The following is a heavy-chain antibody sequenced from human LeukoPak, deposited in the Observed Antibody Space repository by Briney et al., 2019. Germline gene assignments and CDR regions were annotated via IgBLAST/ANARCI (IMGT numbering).Heavy chain of an antibody. CDR1: GYTFTSYY. CDR3: ARDPSVVVVAAESTTDASDI. V-gene: IGHV1-46*01. CDR2: INPSGGST. J-gene: IGHJ3*02. Sequence: ASVKVSCKASGYTFTSYYMHWVRQAPGQGLEWMGIINPSGGSTSYAQKFQGRVTMARDTSTSTVYMELSSLRSEDTAVYYCARDPSVVVVAAESTTDASDIWGQGTMVTVSS. D-gene: IGHD2-15*01.